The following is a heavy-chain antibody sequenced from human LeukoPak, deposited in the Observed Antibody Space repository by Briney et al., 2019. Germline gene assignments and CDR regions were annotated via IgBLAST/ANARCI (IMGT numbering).Heavy chain of an antibody. V-gene: IGHV3-30-3*01. Sequence: GGSLRLSCAASGFTFSSYAMPWVRQAPGKGLEWVAVISYDGSNKYYADSVKGRSTISRDNSKNTLYLQMNSLRAEDTAVYYCAKDSCSITNCARSGMDVWGKGTTVTVSS. CDR2: ISYDGSNK. CDR1: GFTFSSYA. D-gene: IGHD2-2*01. CDR3: AKDSCSITNCARSGMDV. J-gene: IGHJ6*04.